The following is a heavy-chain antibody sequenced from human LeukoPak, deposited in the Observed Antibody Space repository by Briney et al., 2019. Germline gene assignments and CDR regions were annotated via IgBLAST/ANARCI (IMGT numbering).Heavy chain of an antibody. CDR1: GGSFSICA. V-gene: IGHV1-69*01. CDR2: IIPIFGTA. CDR3: ARLGY. Sequence: ASVKVSCNASGGSFSICAISWVRQAHGQGLEWMGGIIPIFGTANYAQKFQGRVTITADESTSTAYMELSSLRSEDTAVYYCARLGYWGQGTLVTVSS. J-gene: IGHJ4*02.